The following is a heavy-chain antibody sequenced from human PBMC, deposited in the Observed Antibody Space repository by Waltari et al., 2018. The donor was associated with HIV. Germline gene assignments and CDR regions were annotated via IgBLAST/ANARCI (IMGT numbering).Heavy chain of an antibody. D-gene: IGHD6-6*01. J-gene: IGHJ6*02. CDR2: VYYGGGT. CDR1: NASIHVTY. Sequence: QVQLQESGPGLLKPSETLSLTCTVSNASIHVTYWHWIRQPPGKGLEWIGYVYYGGGTSYNPSLHNRVTISQDTSKNHFSLKLTSVTAADTAVYYCARSWRMSTRPHYFYGMDVWGQGTTVTVSS. V-gene: IGHV4-59*01. CDR3: ARSWRMSTRPHYFYGMDV.